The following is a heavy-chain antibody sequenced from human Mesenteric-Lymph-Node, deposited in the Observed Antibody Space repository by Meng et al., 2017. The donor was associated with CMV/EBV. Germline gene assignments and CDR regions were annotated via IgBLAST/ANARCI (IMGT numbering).Heavy chain of an antibody. Sequence: NPCTGYYMHWVRQAPGQGLEWMGRINPNSGGTTYAQKFQGRVTMTRDTSISTAYMELSRLRSDDTAVYYCARAGITMVRGVISWFDPWGQGTLVTVSS. D-gene: IGHD3-10*01. J-gene: IGHJ5*02. CDR2: INPNSGGT. CDR3: ARAGITMVRGVISWFDP. V-gene: IGHV1-2*06. CDR1: NPCTGYY.